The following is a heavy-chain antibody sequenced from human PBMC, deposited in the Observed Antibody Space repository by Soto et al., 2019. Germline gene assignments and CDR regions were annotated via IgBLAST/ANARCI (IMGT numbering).Heavy chain of an antibody. CDR3: ARSIAVDAFDI. CDR1: GGSINSFY. Sequence: QVQLQESGPGLVKPSETLSLTCTVSGGSINSFYWSWIRQPPGQGLEWTGYFYYSGNTYYFPSLKSRVTISVDASKNHLCLRLTSVTAADTAGYYCARSIAVDAFDIWGQGTMVTVSS. J-gene: IGHJ3*02. D-gene: IGHD6-19*01. V-gene: IGHV4-59*08. CDR2: FYYSGNT.